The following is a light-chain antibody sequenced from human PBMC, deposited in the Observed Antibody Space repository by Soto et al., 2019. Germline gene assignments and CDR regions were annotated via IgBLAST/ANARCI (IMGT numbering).Light chain of an antibody. CDR2: EDN. CDR1: SSNIGIDD. Sequence: QSVLTQPPSVSAAPGQKVTISCSGSSSNIGIDDVSWYQQLPGTAPKLLIYEDNKRPSGIPDRFSGSKSGTSATLDITGLQTGDEADYYCGAWDTSLSGGIFGGGTKVTVL. CDR3: GAWDTSLSGGI. V-gene: IGLV1-51*02. J-gene: IGLJ2*01.